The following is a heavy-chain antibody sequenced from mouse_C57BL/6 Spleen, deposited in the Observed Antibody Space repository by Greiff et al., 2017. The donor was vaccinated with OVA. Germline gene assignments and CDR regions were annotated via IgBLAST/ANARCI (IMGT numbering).Heavy chain of an antibody. Sequence: EVQVVESGAGLVKPGGSLKLSCAASGFTFSSYAMSWVRQTPEKRLEWVAYISSGGDYIYYADTVKGRFTISRDNARNTLYLQMSSLKSEDTAMYYCTRAGWEGAMDYWGQGTSVTVSS. D-gene: IGHD4-1*01. J-gene: IGHJ4*01. CDR1: GFTFSSYA. CDR3: TRAGWEGAMDY. V-gene: IGHV5-9-1*02. CDR2: ISSGGDYI.